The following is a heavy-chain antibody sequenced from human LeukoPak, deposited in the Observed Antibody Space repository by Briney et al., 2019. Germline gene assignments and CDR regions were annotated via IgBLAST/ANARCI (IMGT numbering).Heavy chain of an antibody. J-gene: IGHJ6*03. D-gene: IGHD2-8*01. Sequence: PGGSLRLSCAASGFTFDDYTMHWVRQAPGKGLEWVSLISWDGGSTYYADSVKGRFTISRDNSKNSLYLQMNSLRTEDTALYYCAKCVYGYYYYMDVWGKGTTVTVSS. CDR3: AKCVYGYYYYMDV. CDR1: GFTFDDYT. V-gene: IGHV3-43*01. CDR2: ISWDGGST.